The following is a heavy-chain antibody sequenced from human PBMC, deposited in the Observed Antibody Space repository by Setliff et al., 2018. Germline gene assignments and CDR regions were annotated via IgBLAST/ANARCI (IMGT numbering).Heavy chain of an antibody. J-gene: IGHJ5*02. CDR2: IYTSGST. CDR3: ARRRSSSGWNNWFDP. CDR1: GYSISSGYY. V-gene: IGHV4-61*09. D-gene: IGHD6-19*01. Sequence: PSETLSLTCAVSGYSISSGYYWSWIRQPAGKGLEWIGHIYTSGSTNYNPSPKSRVTISVDTSKKQFSLKLSSVTAADTAVYYCARRRSSSGWNNWFDPWGQGTLVTVSS.